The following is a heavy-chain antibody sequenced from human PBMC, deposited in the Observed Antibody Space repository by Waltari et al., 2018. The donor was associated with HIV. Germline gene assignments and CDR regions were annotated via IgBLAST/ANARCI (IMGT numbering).Heavy chain of an antibody. Sequence: EVQLLESGGGLVQPGGSLRLYCAASGVTFSSYARGWVRQAPGEGLELVSAISGSGGSTYYADSVKGRFTISRDNSKNTLYLQMNSLRAEDTAVYYCAKEWSSSSLWGQGTLVTVSS. D-gene: IGHD6-6*01. CDR2: ISGSGGST. V-gene: IGHV3-23*01. CDR1: GVTFSSYA. J-gene: IGHJ4*02. CDR3: AKEWSSSSL.